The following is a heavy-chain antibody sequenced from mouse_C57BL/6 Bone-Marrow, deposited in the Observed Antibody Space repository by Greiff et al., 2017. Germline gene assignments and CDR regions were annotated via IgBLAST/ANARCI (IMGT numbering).Heavy chain of an antibody. Sequence: QVQLQQSGAELVRPGASVKLSCKASGYTFTSYCISWVKQRPGQGLEWIGEIYPGDGDTYYNEKFKGKATLTADKSSSTAYMELRSLTSEDSAVYFCARGTGVADVYFAVWCTGKTITV. CDR3: ARGTGVADVYFAV. V-gene: IGHV1-81*01. CDR2: IYPGDGDT. CDR1: GYTFTSYC. J-gene: IGHJ1*03. D-gene: IGHD1-1*01.